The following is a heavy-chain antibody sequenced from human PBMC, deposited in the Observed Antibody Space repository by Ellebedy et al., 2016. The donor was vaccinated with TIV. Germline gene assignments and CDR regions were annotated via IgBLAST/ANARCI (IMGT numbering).Heavy chain of an antibody. Sequence: ASVKVSCKASGYTFTSYGISWVRQAPGQGLEWMGWISAYNGNTNYAQKLQGRVTITADEPTSTAYMELSSLRSEDTAVYYCATAYYYDSSGYYYQYYFDYWGQGTLVTVSS. V-gene: IGHV1-18*01. D-gene: IGHD3-22*01. CDR2: ISAYNGNT. CDR3: ATAYYYDSSGYYYQYYFDY. J-gene: IGHJ4*02. CDR1: GYTFTSYG.